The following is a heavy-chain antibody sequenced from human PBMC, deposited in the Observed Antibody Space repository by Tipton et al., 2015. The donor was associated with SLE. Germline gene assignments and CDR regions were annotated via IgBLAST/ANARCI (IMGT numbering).Heavy chain of an antibody. V-gene: IGHV4-39*07. J-gene: IGHJ4*02. Sequence: TLSLTCTVSGGSISSSSYYWGWIRRPPGKGLEWIGSIYYSGSTYYNPSLKSRVTISVDTSKNQFSLKLSSVTAADAAVYYCAMRQSIDYWGQGTLVTVSS. CDR3: AMRQSIDY. D-gene: IGHD3-9*01. CDR1: GGSISSSSYY. CDR2: IYYSGST.